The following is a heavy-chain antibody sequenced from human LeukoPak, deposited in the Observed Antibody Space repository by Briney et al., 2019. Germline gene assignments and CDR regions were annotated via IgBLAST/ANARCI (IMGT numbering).Heavy chain of an antibody. J-gene: IGHJ6*02. CDR2: ISGSGGST. CDR3: AKDAHRRLAMIPYYYYGMDV. D-gene: IGHD3-22*01. Sequence: GGSLRLSCAASGFTFSSYAMSWVRQAPGKGLEWVSAISGSGGSTYYADSVKGRFTISRDNSKNTLYLQMNSLRAEDTAVYYCAKDAHRRLAMIPYYYYGMDVWGQGTTVTVSS. CDR1: GFTFSSYA. V-gene: IGHV3-23*01.